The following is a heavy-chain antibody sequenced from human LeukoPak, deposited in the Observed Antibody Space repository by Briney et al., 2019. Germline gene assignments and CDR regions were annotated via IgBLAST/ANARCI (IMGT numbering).Heavy chain of an antibody. CDR2: ISGSGGST. CDR1: GFTFSSYA. J-gene: IGHJ5*02. V-gene: IGHV3-23*01. D-gene: IGHD1-26*01. Sequence: GGSLRLSCAASGFTFSSYAMSWVRQAPGKGLEWVSVISGSGGSTYYADFVKRRFTISRDNAKNTLYLQMNSLRAEDTAVYYCAKDVGHNWFDPWGQGTLVTVSS. CDR3: AKDVGHNWFDP.